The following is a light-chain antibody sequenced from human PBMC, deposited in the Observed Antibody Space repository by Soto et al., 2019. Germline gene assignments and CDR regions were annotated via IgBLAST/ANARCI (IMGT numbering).Light chain of an antibody. V-gene: IGLV2-14*01. CDR3: VSYTSIITFYG. Sequence: QSVLTQPASVSGSPGQSITISCTGTSSDIGGYNYVSWYQQHPGKAPKLINFEVSDRPSGVSNRFSGSKSGNTASLTISGLQAEDEADYYCVSYTSIITFYGFGTGTKVTVL. CDR1: SSDIGGYNY. J-gene: IGLJ1*01. CDR2: EVS.